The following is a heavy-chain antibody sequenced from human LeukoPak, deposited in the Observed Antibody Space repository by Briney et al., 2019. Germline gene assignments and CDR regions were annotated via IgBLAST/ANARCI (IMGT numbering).Heavy chain of an antibody. CDR3: ARQEGQGGATAFDY. V-gene: IGHV4-39*01. D-gene: IGHD1-26*01. Sequence: SETLSLTCTVSGGSISTINYYWDWIRQPPGKGLEWIGSIYYSGSTYYNPSLKSRVTISVDTSKNQFSLKLSSVTAADTAVYYCARQEGQGGATAFDYWGQGTLVTVSS. CDR2: IYYSGST. CDR1: GGSISTINYY. J-gene: IGHJ4*02.